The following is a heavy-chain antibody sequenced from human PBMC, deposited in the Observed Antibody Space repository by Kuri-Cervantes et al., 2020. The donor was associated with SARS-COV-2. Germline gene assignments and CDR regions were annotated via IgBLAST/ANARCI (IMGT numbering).Heavy chain of an antibody. CDR2: INHSGST. V-gene: IGHV4-34*01. CDR3: ARTLDYYGSGTYCFDY. J-gene: IGHJ4*02. Sequence: GSLRLSCAVYGGSFSGYYWSWIRQPPGKGLEWIGEINHSGSTNYNPSLKSRVTISVDTSKNQFSLKLNSVTPADTAVYYCARTLDYYGSGTYCFDYWGQGTLVTVSS. CDR1: GGSFSGYY. D-gene: IGHD3-10*01.